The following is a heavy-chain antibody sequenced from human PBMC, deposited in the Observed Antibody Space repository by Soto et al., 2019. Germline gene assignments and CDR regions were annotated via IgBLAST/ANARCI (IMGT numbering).Heavy chain of an antibody. CDR1: GFTFSSYS. CDR3: ARSGIAAADPLFDY. CDR2: ISSSSSYI. J-gene: IGHJ4*02. D-gene: IGHD6-13*01. V-gene: IGHV3-21*01. Sequence: GGSLRLSCAASGFTFSSYSMNWVRQAPGKGLEWVSSISSSSSYIYYADSVKGRFTISRDNAKNSLYLKMNSLRAEDTAVYYCARSGIAAADPLFDYWGQGTLVTVSS.